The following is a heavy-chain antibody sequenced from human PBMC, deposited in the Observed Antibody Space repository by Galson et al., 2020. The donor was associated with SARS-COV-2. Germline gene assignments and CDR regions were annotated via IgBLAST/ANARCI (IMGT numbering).Heavy chain of an antibody. CDR3: ARDIVAVEGAKGYWYLDL. V-gene: IGHV3-23*03. CDR1: GFTFSTYA. CDR2: IYSGGFT. J-gene: IGHJ2*01. Sequence: GESLKISCAVSGFTFSTYAMSWVRQAPGKRLEWVSLIYSGGFTYYADSVKGRFTLSRDDSKSTLYLQMNSLRAEDTAVYYCARDIVAVEGAKGYWYLDLWGRGTLVTVSS. D-gene: IGHD2-15*01.